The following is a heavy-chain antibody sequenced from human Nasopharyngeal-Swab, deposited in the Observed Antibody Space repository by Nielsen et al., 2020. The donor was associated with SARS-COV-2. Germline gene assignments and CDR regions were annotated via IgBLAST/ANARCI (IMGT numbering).Heavy chain of an antibody. J-gene: IGHJ4*02. D-gene: IGHD4-17*01. CDR3: ARGTYGDYQYYFDY. CDR2: ISYDGSNK. V-gene: IGHV3-30-3*01. CDR1: GFTFSSYA. Sequence: LSLTCAASGFTFSSYAMHWVRQAPGKGLEWVAVISYDGSNKYYADSVKGRFTISRDNSKNTLYLQMNSLRAEDTAVYYCARGTYGDYQYYFDYWGQGTLVTVSS.